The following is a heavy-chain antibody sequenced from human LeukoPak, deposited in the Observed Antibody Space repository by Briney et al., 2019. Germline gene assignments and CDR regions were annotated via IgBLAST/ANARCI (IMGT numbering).Heavy chain of an antibody. Sequence: PGGSLRLSCAASGFTFSSYAMSWVRQAPGKGLEWVSAISGSGGSTYYADSVKGRFTISGDNSKNTLYLQMNSLRAEDTAVYYCAKGYCSSTSCPIDYWGQGTLVTVSS. CDR1: GFTFSSYA. D-gene: IGHD2-2*01. CDR2: ISGSGGST. J-gene: IGHJ4*02. CDR3: AKGYCSSTSCPIDY. V-gene: IGHV3-23*01.